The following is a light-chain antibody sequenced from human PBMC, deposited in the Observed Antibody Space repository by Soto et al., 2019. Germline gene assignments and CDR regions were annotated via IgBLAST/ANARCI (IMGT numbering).Light chain of an antibody. V-gene: IGLV2-14*03. CDR1: SSDVGGYNY. J-gene: IGLJ1*01. Sequence: QSALTQPASVSGSPGQSITISCTGTSSDVGGYNYVSWYQQHPGKAPKLMIYDVSNRPSGVSDRFSGSKSGNTASLTISGRLAEDEADYYCCSYTSSSTYVFGTGTKVTVL. CDR2: DVS. CDR3: CSYTSSSTYV.